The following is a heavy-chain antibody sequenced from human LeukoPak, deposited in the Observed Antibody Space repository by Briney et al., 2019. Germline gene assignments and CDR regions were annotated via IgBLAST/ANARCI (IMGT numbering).Heavy chain of an antibody. CDR1: GFPFISYA. D-gene: IGHD3-22*01. V-gene: IGHV3-23*01. CDR2: ISAGGGCT. CDR3: AKDVSSSGSQY. Sequence: GGSLRLSFAASGFPFISYAMSWVRQAPGKGLERVSAISAGGGCTYYAGSVKGRFTISRDNSRKTLYLQMNSLRAEDTAVYYCAKDVSSSGSQYWGQGTLVTVSS. J-gene: IGHJ4*02.